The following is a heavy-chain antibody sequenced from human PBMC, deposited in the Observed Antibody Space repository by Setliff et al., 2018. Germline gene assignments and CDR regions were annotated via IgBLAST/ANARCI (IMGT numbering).Heavy chain of an antibody. D-gene: IGHD3-10*01. J-gene: IGHJ5*02. CDR2: IYYSGIT. CDR3: ARELYYYGSGSWTFDP. V-gene: IGHV4-39*07. Sequence: PSETLSLTCTVSGGSIRSSSYYWGWIRQPPGQGLEWIAYIYYSGITYYNPSLKSRVTISLDTPKNQFFLRLRSVTPADTAVYFCARELYYYGSGSWTFDPWGQGTLVTVPQ. CDR1: GGSIRSSSYY.